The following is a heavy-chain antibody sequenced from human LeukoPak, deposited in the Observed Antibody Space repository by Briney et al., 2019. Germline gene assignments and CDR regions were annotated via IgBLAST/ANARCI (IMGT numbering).Heavy chain of an antibody. CDR2: IWNDGSNK. D-gene: IGHD4-11*01. CDR3: AKDAQRGFDYSNSLEN. J-gene: IGHJ4*02. CDR1: RFTFSHYG. Sequence: GRSLRLSCAASRFTFSHYGMHWVRQAPGEGLEWVAVIWNDGSNKYYADSVKGRFTVSRDNSQNRLYLQMNSLRPEDTAVYYCAKDAQRGFDYSNSLENWGQGTLVTVSS. V-gene: IGHV3-33*06.